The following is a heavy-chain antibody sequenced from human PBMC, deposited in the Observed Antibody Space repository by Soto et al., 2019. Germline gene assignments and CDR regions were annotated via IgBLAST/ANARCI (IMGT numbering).Heavy chain of an antibody. D-gene: IGHD3-10*01. Sequence: SETLSLTCTVSGGSISSGDYYWSWIRQSPGKGLEWIGYIYYSGSTYYNPSLKSRVTISVDTSKNQFSLKLSSVTAADTAVYYCARVSDYYGSGSYAFDIWGQGTMVTVSS. CDR1: GGSISSGDYY. CDR2: IYYSGST. J-gene: IGHJ3*02. CDR3: ARVSDYYGSGSYAFDI. V-gene: IGHV4-30-4*01.